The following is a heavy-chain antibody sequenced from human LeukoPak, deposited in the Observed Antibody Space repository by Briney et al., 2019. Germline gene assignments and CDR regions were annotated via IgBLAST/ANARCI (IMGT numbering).Heavy chain of an antibody. V-gene: IGHV1-69*01. Sequence: SVKVSCKASGGTFSSYAISWVRQAPGQGLEWMGGIIPIFGTANYAQKFQGRVTITADESTSTAYMELSSLRSEDTAVYYCAGEGAESYYYYGMDVWGQGTTVTVSS. D-gene: IGHD1-26*01. CDR2: IIPIFGTA. CDR1: GGTFSSYA. CDR3: AGEGAESYYYYGMDV. J-gene: IGHJ6*02.